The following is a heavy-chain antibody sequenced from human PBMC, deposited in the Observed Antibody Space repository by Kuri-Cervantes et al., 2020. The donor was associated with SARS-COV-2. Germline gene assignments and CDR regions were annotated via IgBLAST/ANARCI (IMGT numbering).Heavy chain of an antibody. CDR1: GGSFSGFY. CDR2: INHSGSA. V-gene: IGHV4-34*01. D-gene: IGHD3-3*01. J-gene: IGHJ3*02. Sequence: GSLRLSCAVYGGSFSGFYWSWIRQAPGKGLEWIGEINHSGSANYSPSLRSRVTISVDTSKNHFSLRLSSVTAADTGVYYCARASTTIYGVLIALFSSNAFGIWGQGTMVTVSS. CDR3: ARASTTIYGVLIALFSSNAFGI.